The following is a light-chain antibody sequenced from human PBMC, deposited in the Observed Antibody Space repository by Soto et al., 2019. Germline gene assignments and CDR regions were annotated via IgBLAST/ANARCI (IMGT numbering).Light chain of an antibody. Sequence: IQMTQSPSSLSASVGDRVTITCRASQSISSWLAWYQQKPGNPPNLLIYDASTLEVGVPSRFSGSGSGTEFTLSISSLQPDDFATYYCQQCYIYWTFGQGTKVDIK. CDR2: DAS. V-gene: IGKV1-5*01. J-gene: IGKJ1*01. CDR3: QQCYIYWT. CDR1: QSISSW.